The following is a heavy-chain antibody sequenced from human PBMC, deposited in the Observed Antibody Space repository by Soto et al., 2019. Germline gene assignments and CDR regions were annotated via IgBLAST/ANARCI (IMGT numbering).Heavy chain of an antibody. CDR2: ISGSGSGT. V-gene: IGHV3-23*01. CDR1: GFTFSTYA. D-gene: IGHD1-26*01. CDR3: AKDQGNTIVGASRGFAH. J-gene: IGHJ4*01. Sequence: GSLRLSCVVSGFTFSTYAMNWVRQAPGKGLEWLSLISGSGSGTYYADSVKGRFTISRDNSENTLYLQMNSLRAEDTAIYYCAKDQGNTIVGASRGFAHWGHGTLVTVSS.